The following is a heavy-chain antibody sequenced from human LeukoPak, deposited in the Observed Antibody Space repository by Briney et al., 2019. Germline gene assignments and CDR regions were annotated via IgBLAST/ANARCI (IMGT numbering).Heavy chain of an antibody. CDR2: ISWNSGSI. Sequence: PGGSLRLSCAASGFTFDDYAMHWVRQAPGKGLEWVSGISWNSGSIGYADSVKGRFTISRDNAKNSLYLQMNSLRAEDTAVYYCARADGSGTYYSHYYYYYMDVWGKGTTVTISS. D-gene: IGHD3-10*01. J-gene: IGHJ6*03. CDR3: ARADGSGTYYSHYYYYYMDV. CDR1: GFTFDDYA. V-gene: IGHV3-9*01.